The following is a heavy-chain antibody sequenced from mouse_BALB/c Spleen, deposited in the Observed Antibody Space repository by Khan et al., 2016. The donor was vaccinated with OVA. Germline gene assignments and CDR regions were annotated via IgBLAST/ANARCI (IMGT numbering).Heavy chain of an antibody. CDR1: GSTFTDYY. D-gene: IGHD1-2*01. V-gene: IGHV1-77*01. CDR2: ISPGSGDT. Sequence: QVQLQQSGAELARPGASVKLSCKASGSTFTDYYINWVKQRTGQGLEGIGEISPGSGDTYYNEKFKGKATLTADKSSSTVYMQLSSLTAEASAVYFCARRNYFGYTFAYWGQGTLVTVSA. CDR3: ARRNYFGYTFAY. J-gene: IGHJ3*01.